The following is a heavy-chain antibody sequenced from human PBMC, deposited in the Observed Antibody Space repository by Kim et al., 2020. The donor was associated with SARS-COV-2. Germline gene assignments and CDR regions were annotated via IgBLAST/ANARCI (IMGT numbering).Heavy chain of an antibody. J-gene: IGHJ4*02. CDR2: INPSSGST. V-gene: IGHV1-46*01. CDR3: ARAGFMVVVVAAYSGIDY. D-gene: IGHD2-15*01. CDR1: GYTFTSYY. Sequence: ASVKVSCKASGYTFTSYYMHWVRQAPGQGLEWMGIINPSSGSTSYAQKFQGRVTMTRDTSTSTVYLELSSLRSEDTAVYYCARAGFMVVVVAAYSGIDYWGQGTPLTVPA.